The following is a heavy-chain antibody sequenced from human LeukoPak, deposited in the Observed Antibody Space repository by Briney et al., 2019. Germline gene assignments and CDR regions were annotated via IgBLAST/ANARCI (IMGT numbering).Heavy chain of an antibody. CDR3: ARDRMATSSPFDY. CDR1: GGTFGSYA. Sequence: EASVKVSCKASGGTFGSYAISWVRQAPGQGLEWMGGIIPIFGTANYAQKFQGRVTITTDESTSTAYMELSSLRSEDTAVYYCARDRMATSSPFDYWGQGTLVTVSS. J-gene: IGHJ4*02. D-gene: IGHD5-24*01. CDR2: IIPIFGTA. V-gene: IGHV1-69*05.